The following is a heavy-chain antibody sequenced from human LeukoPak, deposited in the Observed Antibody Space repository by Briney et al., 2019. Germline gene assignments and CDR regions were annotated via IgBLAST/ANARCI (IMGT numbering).Heavy chain of an antibody. J-gene: IGHJ4*02. CDR1: GFTVSSNY. D-gene: IGHD5-18*01. CDR2: IYSGGST. Sequence: GGSLRLSCAASGFTVSSNYMSWVRQAPGKGLEWVSVIYSGGSTYYADSVKGRFTISRDNSKNTLYLQMNSLRAEDTAVYYCARAWEDSYGSYYFDYWGQGTLVTVSS. V-gene: IGHV3-66*01. CDR3: ARAWEDSYGSYYFDY.